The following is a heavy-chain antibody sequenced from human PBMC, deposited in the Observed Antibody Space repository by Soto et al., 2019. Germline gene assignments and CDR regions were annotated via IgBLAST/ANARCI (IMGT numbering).Heavy chain of an antibody. CDR3: ARYQEAAAFND. Sequence: QVQLVQSGAEARKPGASVKVSCKASGFPFTSLDINWVRQAPGQGLEWVGYMTPSGYIGFAQKFRGRVSMTRDASTSTVSMELSSLRSDDTAVYYCARYQEAAAFNDWGQGTLVTVSS. CDR1: GFPFTSLD. D-gene: IGHD6-25*01. CDR2: MTPSGYI. V-gene: IGHV1-8*01. J-gene: IGHJ4*02.